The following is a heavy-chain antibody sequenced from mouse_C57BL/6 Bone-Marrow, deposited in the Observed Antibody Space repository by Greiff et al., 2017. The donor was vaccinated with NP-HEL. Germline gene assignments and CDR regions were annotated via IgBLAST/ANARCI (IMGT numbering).Heavy chain of an antibody. Sequence: QVQLQQSGAELARPGASVKLSCKASGYTFTSYGISWVKQRTGQGLEWIGEIYPRSGNTYYNEKFKGKATLTADKSSSTVYMGLRSLTSEDSAVYFWAREDLLFLFDYWGQGTTLTVSS. D-gene: IGHD2-1*01. J-gene: IGHJ2*01. CDR3: AREDLLFLFDY. V-gene: IGHV1-81*01. CDR1: GYTFTSYG. CDR2: IYPRSGNT.